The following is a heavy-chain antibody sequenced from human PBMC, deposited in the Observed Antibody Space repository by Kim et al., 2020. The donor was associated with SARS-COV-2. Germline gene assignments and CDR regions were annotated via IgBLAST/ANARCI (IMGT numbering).Heavy chain of an antibody. CDR2: ISYDGSNK. D-gene: IGHD3-16*02. CDR3: ARGLYDYVWGSYRSYDAFDI. Sequence: GGSLRLSCAASGFTFSSYAMHWVRQAPGKGLEWVAVISYDGSNKYYADSVKGRFTISRDNSKNTLYLQMNSLRAEDTAVYYCARGLYDYVWGSYRSYDAFDIWGQGTMVTVSS. V-gene: IGHV3-30*04. J-gene: IGHJ3*02. CDR1: GFTFSSYA.